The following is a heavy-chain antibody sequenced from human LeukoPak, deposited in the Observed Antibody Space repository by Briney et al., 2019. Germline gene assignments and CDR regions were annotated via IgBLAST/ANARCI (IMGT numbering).Heavy chain of an antibody. CDR3: AKSYFDYSTYYSYYFNL. V-gene: IGHV4-4*09. CDR2: VYTSGST. CDR1: GGSIGGGY. J-gene: IGHJ4*02. Sequence: SETLSLTCTVSGGSIGGGYWSWIRQPPGRGLEWIGYVYTSGSTNYNPSLKSRVTISVDTSKSQFALKLSSVTAADTAVYYCAKSYFDYSTYYSYYFNLWGQGALVTVSS. D-gene: IGHD4-11*01.